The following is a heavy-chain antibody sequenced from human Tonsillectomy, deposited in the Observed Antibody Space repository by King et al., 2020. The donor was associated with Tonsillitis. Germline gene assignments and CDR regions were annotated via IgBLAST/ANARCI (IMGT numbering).Heavy chain of an antibody. V-gene: IGHV1-2*02. Sequence: QLVQSGAEVKKPGASVKVSCKASGYTFTGYYMHWVRQAPGRGLEWMGWINPNSGGTNYAQKFQGRVTMTRDTSLSTAYMGLSRLRSDDTAVYYCAREPYSSSWDDAFDIWGQGTMVTVSS. CDR1: GYTFTGYY. D-gene: IGHD6-13*01. CDR3: AREPYSSSWDDAFDI. CDR2: INPNSGGT. J-gene: IGHJ3*02.